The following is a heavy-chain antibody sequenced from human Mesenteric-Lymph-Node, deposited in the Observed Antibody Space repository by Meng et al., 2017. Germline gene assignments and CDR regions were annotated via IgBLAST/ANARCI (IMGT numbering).Heavy chain of an antibody. V-gene: IGHV4-30-4*01. Sequence: VQLQESGPGLVQPSQTLSLTCTVSGGSISSSNYYWSWIRQPPGKGLEWSGHIYNSGSTYYNPSLKSRITISVDTSKNQFSLKLSSVTAADTAVYYCARGQKGYFDLWGRGTLVTVSS. CDR3: ARGQKGYFDL. J-gene: IGHJ2*01. CDR1: GGSISSSNYY. CDR2: IYNSGST.